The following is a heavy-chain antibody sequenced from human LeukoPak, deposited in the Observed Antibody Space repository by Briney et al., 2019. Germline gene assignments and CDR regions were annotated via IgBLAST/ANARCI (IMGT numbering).Heavy chain of an antibody. J-gene: IGHJ4*02. V-gene: IGHV1-46*01. CDR3: ARALHYDFWSGYYTQY. D-gene: IGHD3-3*01. CDR2: INPSGGST. CDR1: GYTFTSYY. Sequence: ASVKVSCKASGYTFTSYYMHWVRQAPGQGLEWMGIINPSGGSTSYAQKFQGRVTMTRDTSTSTVYMELSSLRSEDTAVYYCARALHYDFWSGYYTQYWGQGTLVTVSS.